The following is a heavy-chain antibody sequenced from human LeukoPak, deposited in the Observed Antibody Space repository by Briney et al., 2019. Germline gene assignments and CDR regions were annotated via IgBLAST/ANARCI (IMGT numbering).Heavy chain of an antibody. CDR1: GFTFDDYA. D-gene: IGHD3-16*02. Sequence: GGSLRLSCAASGFTFDDYAMHWVRQAPGKGLEWVSLISWDGGSTYCADSVKGRFTISRDNAKNSLYLQMNSLRAEDTAVYYCARNLMITFGGVIVYFDYWGQGTLVTVSS. CDR2: ISWDGGST. V-gene: IGHV3-43D*03. CDR3: ARNLMITFGGVIVYFDY. J-gene: IGHJ4*02.